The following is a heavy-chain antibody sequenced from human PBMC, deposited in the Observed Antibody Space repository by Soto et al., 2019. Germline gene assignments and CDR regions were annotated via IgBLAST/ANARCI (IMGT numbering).Heavy chain of an antibody. CDR2: IIPIFGAA. CDR1: GGTFSSYA. D-gene: IGHD6-13*01. J-gene: IGHJ4*02. CDR3: ARDPLRGSSWYG. Sequence: QVQLVQSGAEVKKPGSSVKVSCKASGGTFSSYAISWVRQAPGQGLEWMGGIIPIFGAANYTQKFQGRVMITADESTSTAYMELSSLRSEDTAVYYCARDPLRGSSWYGWGQGTLVTVSS. V-gene: IGHV1-69*12.